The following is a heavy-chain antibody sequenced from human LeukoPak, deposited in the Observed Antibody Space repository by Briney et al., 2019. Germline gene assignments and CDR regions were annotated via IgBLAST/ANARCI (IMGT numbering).Heavy chain of an antibody. V-gene: IGHV4-34*01. CDR1: GGSFSGYY. Sequence: SETLSLTCAVYGGSFSGYYWSWFRQPPGKGLEWIGEINHSGSTNYNPSLKSRVTISVDTSKNQFSLKLSSVTAADTAVYYCARGRGYYYGSGSYYNYFDYWGQGTLVTVSS. CDR3: ARGRGYYYGSGSYYNYFDY. CDR2: INHSGST. J-gene: IGHJ4*02. D-gene: IGHD3-10*01.